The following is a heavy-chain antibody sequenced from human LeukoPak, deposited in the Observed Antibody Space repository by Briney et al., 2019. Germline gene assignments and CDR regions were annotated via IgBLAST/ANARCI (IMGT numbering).Heavy chain of an antibody. CDR1: GLNVTTTQ. CDR2: IYSGAT. D-gene: IGHD1-14*01. Sequence: GGSLRLSCAVSGLNVTTTQMTWVRQAPGQGLEWVSSIYSGATYYAESVKGRFAISRDTSKNALYLQMSSLRVEDTAIFYCARLPYKWAQGTLVTVSS. V-gene: IGHV3-53*01. CDR3: ARLPYK. J-gene: IGHJ4*02.